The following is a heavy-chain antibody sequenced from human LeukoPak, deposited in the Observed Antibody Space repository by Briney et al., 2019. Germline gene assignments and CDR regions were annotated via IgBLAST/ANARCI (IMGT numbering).Heavy chain of an antibody. V-gene: IGHV3-23*01. CDR3: AKDRYYFDY. CDR1: GFTSSSYA. J-gene: IGHJ4*02. CDR2: ISGSGGST. Sequence: PGGSLRLSCAVSGFTSSSYARSWVRQAPGKGLEWVSAISGSGGSTYYADSVKGRFTISRDNSKNTLYLQMNSLRAEDTAVYYCAKDRYYFDYWGQGTLVTVSS.